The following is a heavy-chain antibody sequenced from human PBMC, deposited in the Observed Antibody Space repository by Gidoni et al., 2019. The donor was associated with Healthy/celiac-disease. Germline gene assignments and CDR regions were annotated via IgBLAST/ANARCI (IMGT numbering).Heavy chain of an antibody. CDR3: AKARGFTYGIDAFDI. D-gene: IGHD5-18*01. CDR2: INWNSASA. V-gene: IGHV3-9*01. J-gene: IGHJ3*02. Sequence: EVQLVESGGDLVQLGTSLRLSCEVSGFTFDDYAMHWVRQGPGKGLEWVAGINWNSASAGYAESVEGRFTITRDNAKKSLYLQITSLRPEDKAVYYCAKARGFTYGIDAFDIWGHGTMVTVSS. CDR1: GFTFDDYA.